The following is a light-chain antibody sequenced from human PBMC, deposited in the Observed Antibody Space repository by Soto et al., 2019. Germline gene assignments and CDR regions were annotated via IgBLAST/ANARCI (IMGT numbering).Light chain of an antibody. V-gene: IGKV1-9*01. Sequence: DIQLTQSPSFLSASVGDRVTITCRASQDINTYLAWYQQKPGKAPKLLIFAASTLQNGVPSRFSGSGSGTEFTGTITSLQPEDFAPYYCQQRKSYPITFGQWTRLQIK. CDR1: QDINTY. CDR3: QQRKSYPIT. J-gene: IGKJ5*01. CDR2: AAS.